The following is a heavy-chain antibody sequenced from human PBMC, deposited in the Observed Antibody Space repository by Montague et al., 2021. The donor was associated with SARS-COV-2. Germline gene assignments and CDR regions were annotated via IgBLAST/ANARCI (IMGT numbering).Heavy chain of an antibody. Sequence: SETQSLTCAVYGGSFSGYYWNWIRQPPGKGLEWIGEINHSGSANYNPSLKRRVTISVDTSKNQFSLKLNSVTAADTAVYYCARLGEGVVPAPILGVGPYYSYFYMDVWGKGATVTVSS. V-gene: IGHV4-34*01. J-gene: IGHJ6*03. CDR1: GGSFSGYY. CDR3: ARLGEGVVPAPILGVGPYYSYFYMDV. CDR2: INHSGSA. D-gene: IGHD2-2*02.